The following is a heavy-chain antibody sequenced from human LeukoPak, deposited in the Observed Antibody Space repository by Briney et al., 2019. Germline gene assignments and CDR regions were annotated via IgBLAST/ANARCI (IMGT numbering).Heavy chain of an antibody. D-gene: IGHD3-3*01. J-gene: IGHJ4*02. CDR3: TRASDFWSGLAPYYFDY. Sequence: GGSLRLSCTASGFTFGDYAMSWFRQAPGKGLEWVVFIRSKTYGGTTEYAASVKDRFTISRDDSKSIAYLQMNSLKIEDTAVYYCTRASDFWSGLAPYYFDYWGQGTLVTVSS. CDR1: GFTFGDYA. CDR2: IRSKTYGGTT. V-gene: IGHV3-49*03.